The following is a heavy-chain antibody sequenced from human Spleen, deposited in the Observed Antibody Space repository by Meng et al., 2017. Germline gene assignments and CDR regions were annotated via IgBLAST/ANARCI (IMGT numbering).Heavy chain of an antibody. D-gene: IGHD3-10*02. J-gene: IGHJ4*02. Sequence: QVQLQESGPGLLKPSGTLSLTFAVSGDSISSNTWWSWVRQPPGKGLEWIGEIYHGGSTNYIPSLKSRVTISIDKSKNQFSLDLSSVTAADTAVYYCTRNSYDSRHYVLGFWGQGTLVTVSS. CDR2: IYHGGST. V-gene: IGHV4-4*02. CDR3: TRNSYDSRHYVLGF. CDR1: GDSISSNTW.